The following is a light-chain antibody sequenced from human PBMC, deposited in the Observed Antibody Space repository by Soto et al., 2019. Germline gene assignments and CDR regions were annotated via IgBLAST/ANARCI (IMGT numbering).Light chain of an antibody. V-gene: IGKV3-11*01. CDR1: QSVSSY. J-gene: IGKJ1*01. CDR2: DAS. CDR3: QQRSNWPWT. Sequence: EIVLTQSPATLSLSPGERATLSCRASQSVSSYLAWYQQKRGQAPMLLIYDASNRATGIPARFSGRGSGTDFTLTISSLEPEDFAVYYCQQRSNWPWTFGHGTKVEI.